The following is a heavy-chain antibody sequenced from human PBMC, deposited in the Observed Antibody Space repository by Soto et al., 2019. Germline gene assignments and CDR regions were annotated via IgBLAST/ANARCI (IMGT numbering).Heavy chain of an antibody. J-gene: IGHJ4*02. D-gene: IGHD6-13*01. V-gene: IGHV1-69*13. CDR1: GGTISSYA. Sequence: ASVKVSCKASGGTISSYAISWVRQAPGQGLEWMGGIIPIFGTANYAQKFQGRVTITADESTSTAYLELSSLRSEDTAVYYCARLFYSSSWYPGVWGNFDYWGQGTLVTVSS. CDR3: ARLFYSSSWYPGVWGNFDY. CDR2: IIPIFGTA.